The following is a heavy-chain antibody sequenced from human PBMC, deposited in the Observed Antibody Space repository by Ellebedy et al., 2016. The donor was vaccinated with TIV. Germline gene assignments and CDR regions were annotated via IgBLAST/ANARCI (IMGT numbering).Heavy chain of an antibody. D-gene: IGHD6-13*01. CDR1: GFTFSRYW. J-gene: IGHJ3*02. CDR2: IRQDGNEK. Sequence: GESLKISCVASGFTFSRYWMSWVRQAPGKGLEWVANIRQDGNEKYFVDSVKGRFTISRDNAKNSLFLQMSSLRVEDTALYYCARYGTGAVDSYAFDMWGQGTMVTVSP. CDR3: ARYGTGAVDSYAFDM. V-gene: IGHV3-7*01.